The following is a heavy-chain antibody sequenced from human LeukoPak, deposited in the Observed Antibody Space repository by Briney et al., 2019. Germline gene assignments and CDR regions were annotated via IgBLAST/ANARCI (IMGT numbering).Heavy chain of an antibody. D-gene: IGHD5-24*01. V-gene: IGHV4-39*07. CDR2: IYYSGST. Sequence: KSGGSLRLSCAASGFTFSSYRMNWIRQPPGKGLEWIGSIYYSGSTYYNPSLKSRVTISVDTSKNQFSLKLSSVTAADTAVYYCASLSRDGYNWGDYWGQGTLVTVSS. CDR1: GFTFSSYR. J-gene: IGHJ4*02. CDR3: ASLSRDGYNWGDY.